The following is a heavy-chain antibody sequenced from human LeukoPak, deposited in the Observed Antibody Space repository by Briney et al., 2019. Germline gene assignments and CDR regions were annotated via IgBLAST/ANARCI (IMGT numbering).Heavy chain of an antibody. CDR3: ARDLLSSGWYVGFDY. V-gene: IGHV3-66*01. CDR2: MYSGGST. J-gene: IGHJ4*02. D-gene: IGHD6-19*01. Sequence: GGSLRLSCAASGFNFGSYSMTWVRQAPGKGLEWVSVMYSGGSTYYTDSVKGRFTISRDTSKSTLYLQMNNLRAEDTAIYYCARDLLSSGWYVGFDYWGQGTLVTVSS. CDR1: GFNFGSYS.